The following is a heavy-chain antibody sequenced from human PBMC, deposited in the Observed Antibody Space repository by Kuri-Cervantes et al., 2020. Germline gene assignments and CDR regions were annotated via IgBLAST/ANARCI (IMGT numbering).Heavy chain of an antibody. Sequence: GESLKISCAASGFTFSSYGMHWVRQAPGKGLEWVAVISYDGSNKYYADSVKGRFTISRDNSKNTLYLQMNSLRDEDTAVYYCARDSYYYDSTRYYPPAGYYGMDVWGQGTTVTVSS. V-gene: IGHV3-30*03. CDR3: ARDSYYYDSTRYYPPAGYYGMDV. CDR2: ISYDGSNK. D-gene: IGHD3-22*01. CDR1: GFTFSSYG. J-gene: IGHJ6*02.